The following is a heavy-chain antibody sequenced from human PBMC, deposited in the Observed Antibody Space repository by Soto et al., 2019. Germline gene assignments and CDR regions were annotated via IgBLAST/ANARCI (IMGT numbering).Heavy chain of an antibody. CDR1: GGYFNDNY. D-gene: IGHD3-10*01. J-gene: IGHJ5*02. CDR2: ISRSGTT. Sequence: QVQLQQWGAGLLKPSETLSLSCAVYGGYFNDNYYTWFRQPPGKGLEWIGEISRSGTTKYIPTLKSRASNSVDTFKTQVALNVTSVTAVETAVYYCATSLWFGTQVELWGQGALVNVSS. CDR3: ATSLWFGTQVEL. V-gene: IGHV4-34*01.